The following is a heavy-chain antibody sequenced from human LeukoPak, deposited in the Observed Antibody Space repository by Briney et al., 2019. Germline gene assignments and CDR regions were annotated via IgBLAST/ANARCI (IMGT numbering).Heavy chain of an antibody. CDR2: IGYGGVSI. Sequence: GGSLRLSCVASGFPFNKFAMTWVRQVPGKGLEWVAIIGYGGVSIYYADSVKGRFTISRDNSKNTLYLQMNSLRAEDTAVYYCAKVLVPAAMVDYWGQGTLVTVSS. J-gene: IGHJ4*02. CDR1: GFPFNKFA. D-gene: IGHD2-2*01. CDR3: AKVLVPAAMVDY. V-gene: IGHV3-23*01.